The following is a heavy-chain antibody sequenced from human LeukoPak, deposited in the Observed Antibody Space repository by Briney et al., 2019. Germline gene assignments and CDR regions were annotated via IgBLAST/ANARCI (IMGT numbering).Heavy chain of an antibody. CDR1: GGSFSGYY. Sequence: KPSETLSLTCAVYGGSFSGYYWSWIRQPPGKGLEWIGEINHSGSTNYNPSLKSRVTISVDTSKNQFSLKLSSVTAADTAVYYCARGRRDRIAAAGTWFDYWGQGTLVTVSS. CDR2: INHSGST. D-gene: IGHD6-13*01. J-gene: IGHJ4*02. CDR3: ARGRRDRIAAAGTWFDY. V-gene: IGHV4-34*01.